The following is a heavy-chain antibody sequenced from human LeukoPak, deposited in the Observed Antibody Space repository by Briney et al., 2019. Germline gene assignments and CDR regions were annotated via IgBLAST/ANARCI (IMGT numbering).Heavy chain of an antibody. V-gene: IGHV4-59*11. J-gene: IGHJ6*03. CDR3: ARGRVSSSSWSSTYYYYFYMDV. Sequence: SETLSLTCSVAGDSISIHYWSWIRQPPGKGLEWIGYIDHTGSTNYNPSLNSRVTISRDTSKNHFSLELSSVTAADTAVYFCARGRVSSSSWSSTYYYYFYMDVWGKGTTVTISS. D-gene: IGHD6-13*01. CDR1: GDSISIHY. CDR2: IDHTGST.